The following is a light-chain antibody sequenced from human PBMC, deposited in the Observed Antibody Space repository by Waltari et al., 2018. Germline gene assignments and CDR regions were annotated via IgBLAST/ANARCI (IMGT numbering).Light chain of an antibody. Sequence: SYVLSQPPSLSVAPGQTAKITCGGNDLARRSLNWYQQEPGQAPVVVIFNDDYRPSGIPERFSASNSGNTATLTISGVEDGDEADYYCQVWDSSGDHVVAFGGGTKLTVL. V-gene: IGLV3-21*01. CDR2: NDD. CDR1: DLARRS. CDR3: QVWDSSGDHVVA. J-gene: IGLJ2*01.